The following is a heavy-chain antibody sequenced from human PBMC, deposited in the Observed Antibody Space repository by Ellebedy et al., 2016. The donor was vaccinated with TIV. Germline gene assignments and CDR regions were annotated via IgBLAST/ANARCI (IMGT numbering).Heavy chain of an antibody. D-gene: IGHD1-26*01. CDR1: GFTFINAW. CDR2: VTGGSDPT. V-gene: IGHV3-23*01. Sequence: GESLKISCAASGFTFINAWMSWVRQAPGKGLEWVSVVTGGSDPTFYANFAKGRFTISKDISKNTLYLQMSDLRAEESAVYYCARGSSGSSFSSYDYWGQGTLVTVSS. CDR3: ARGSSGSSFSSYDY. J-gene: IGHJ4*02.